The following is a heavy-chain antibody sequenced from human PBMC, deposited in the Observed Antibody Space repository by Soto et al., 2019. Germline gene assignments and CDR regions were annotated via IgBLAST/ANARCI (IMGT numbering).Heavy chain of an antibody. V-gene: IGHV1-69-2*01. CDR3: ATAFRARLGWLDP. J-gene: IGHJ5*02. CDR1: GYTLSDFY. CDR2: ADPEDAET. Sequence: GASVKVSCKVSGYTLSDFYMHWVKQAPGKGLEWMGLADPEDAETIYAEKFQGRVTIIADTSTDTAYMELSSLRSDDTAVYYCATAFRARLGWLDPWGQGTQVTVSS. D-gene: IGHD3-10*01.